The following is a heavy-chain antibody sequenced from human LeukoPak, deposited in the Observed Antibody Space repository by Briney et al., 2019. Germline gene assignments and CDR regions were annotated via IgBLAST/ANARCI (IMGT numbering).Heavy chain of an antibody. CDR2: ISSNGGST. V-gene: IGHV3-64*01. D-gene: IGHD1-26*01. J-gene: IGHJ4*02. CDR1: GFTFSSYA. CDR3: ARASAGWGADDY. Sequence: GGSLRLSCAASGFTFSSYARHWVRQAPGKGLEYVSAISSNGGSTYYANSVKGRFTISRDNSKNTLYLQMGSLRAEDMAVYYCARASAGWGADDYWGQGTLVTVSS.